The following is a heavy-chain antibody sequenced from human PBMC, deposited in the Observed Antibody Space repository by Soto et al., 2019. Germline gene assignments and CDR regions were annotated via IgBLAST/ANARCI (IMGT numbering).Heavy chain of an antibody. CDR1: GFTFSSYW. D-gene: IGHD1-26*01. Sequence: GGSLRLSCAASGFTFSSYWMHWVRQAPGKGLVWVSRINSDGSSTNYADFVKGRFTISRDNAKNTLYLQMNSLRVEDTAVYYCSRVGGSTWHWGQGTLVTVSS. CDR3: SRVGGSTWH. V-gene: IGHV3-74*01. J-gene: IGHJ4*02. CDR2: INSDGSST.